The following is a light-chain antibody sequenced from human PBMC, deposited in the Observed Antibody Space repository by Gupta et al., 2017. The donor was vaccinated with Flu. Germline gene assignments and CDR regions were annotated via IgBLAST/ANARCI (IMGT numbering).Light chain of an antibody. CDR3: QVYNNWLPVT. Sequence: ATLSVSPGERATPSCKASQSVSTNLAWYQHKPGQAPRLLIYGATTRATYVPARFSASGSGTEFTLTISSLQSEDFAVYYCQVYNNWLPVTFGQGTRLEIK. CDR2: GAT. J-gene: IGKJ5*01. V-gene: IGKV3-15*01. CDR1: QSVSTN.